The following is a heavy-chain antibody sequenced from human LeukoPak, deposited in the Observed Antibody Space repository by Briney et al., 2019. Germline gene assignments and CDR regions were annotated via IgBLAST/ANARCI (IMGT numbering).Heavy chain of an antibody. CDR3: ARDGFTMVRGVNPNYYYYMDV. J-gene: IGHJ6*03. Sequence: PGGSLRLSCAASGFTVSSNEMSWVRQAPGKGLEWVSSISGGSTYYADSRKGRFTISRDNSKNTLHLQMNSLRAEDTAVYYCARDGFTMVRGVNPNYYYYMDVWGKGTTVTISS. CDR1: GFTVSSNE. V-gene: IGHV3-38-3*01. D-gene: IGHD3-10*01. CDR2: ISGGST.